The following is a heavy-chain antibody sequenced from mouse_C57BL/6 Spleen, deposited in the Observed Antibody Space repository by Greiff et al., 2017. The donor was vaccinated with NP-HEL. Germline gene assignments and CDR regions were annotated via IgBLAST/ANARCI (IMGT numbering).Heavy chain of an antibody. D-gene: IGHD1-1*01. CDR2: IYPSDSET. J-gene: IGHJ1*03. CDR1: GYTFTSYW. V-gene: IGHV1-61*01. CDR3: ARDYCGSSHWYVDV. Sequence: QVQLQQPGAELVRPGSSVKLSCKASGYTFTSYWMDWVKQRPGQGLEWIGNIYPSDSETHYNQKFKDKATLTVDKSSSTAYMQLSSLTSEDSAVYYCARDYCGSSHWYVDVWGTGTTVTVSS.